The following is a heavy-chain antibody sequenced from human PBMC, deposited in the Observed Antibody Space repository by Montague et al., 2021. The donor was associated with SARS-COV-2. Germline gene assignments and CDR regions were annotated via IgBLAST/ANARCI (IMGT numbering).Heavy chain of an antibody. V-gene: IGHV4-59*01. CDR1: TFSINNFY. Sequence: SETLSLTCSVSTFSINNFYWSWIRQPPGRGLEWIGYLYRGSSHYRPSLKTRVNISVDATENQISLTLTSVTAADTAVYYCARFSGSYYGIGYWGQGARVTVSP. CDR2: LYRGSS. J-gene: IGHJ4*02. D-gene: IGHD1-26*01. CDR3: ARFSGSYYGIGY.